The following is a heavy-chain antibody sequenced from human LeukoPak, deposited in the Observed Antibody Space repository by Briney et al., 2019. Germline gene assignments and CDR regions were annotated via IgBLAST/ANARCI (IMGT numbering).Heavy chain of an antibody. CDR3: ARGRDSSGWSDAFDI. CDR1: GFTFSSYG. V-gene: IGHV3-33*01. D-gene: IGHD6-19*01. CDR2: IWYGGSNK. J-gene: IGHJ3*02. Sequence: GGSLRLSCAASGFTFSSYGMHWVRQAPGKGLEWVAVIWYGGSNKYYADSVNGRFTISRDHSQNPLYLQMNSLRAEATAVYYCARGRDSSGWSDAFDIWAQGPMVTVSS.